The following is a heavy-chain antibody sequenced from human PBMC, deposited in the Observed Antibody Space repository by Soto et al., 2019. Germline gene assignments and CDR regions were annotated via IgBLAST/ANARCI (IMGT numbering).Heavy chain of an antibody. Sequence: SQTLSLTCXISGDSVSSNSAAWNWIRQSPSRGLEWLGRTYYRSKWYNDYAVSVKSRITINPDTSKNQFSLQLNSVTPEGTAVYYCARDKSMTGITAQYYYYYGMDVCGQGTTVTVSS. CDR1: GDSVSSNSAA. J-gene: IGHJ6*02. CDR3: ARDKSMTGITAQYYYYYGMDV. V-gene: IGHV6-1*01. CDR2: TYYRSKWYN. D-gene: IGHD1-7*01.